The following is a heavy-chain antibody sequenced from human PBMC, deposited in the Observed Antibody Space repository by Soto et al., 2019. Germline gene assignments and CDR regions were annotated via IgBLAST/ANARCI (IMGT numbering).Heavy chain of an antibody. D-gene: IGHD6-19*01. J-gene: IGHJ5*02. V-gene: IGHV4-4*02. CDR1: GDSVSSPYY. CDR2: VFHTGTT. CDR3: ARSAGWYAIHA. Sequence: QVQLQESGPGLVKPSGTLSLTCAVSGDSVSSPYYWCWVRQSPGKGLEWIGEVFHTGTTSYNPSLRSRVTILMDKSINQFALDLSSVTAADTAVYYCARSAGWYAIHAWGPGTLVIVSS.